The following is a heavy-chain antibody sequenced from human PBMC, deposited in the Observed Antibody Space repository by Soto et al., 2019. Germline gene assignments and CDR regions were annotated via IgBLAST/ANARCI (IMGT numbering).Heavy chain of an antibody. V-gene: IGHV4-61*01. D-gene: IGHD2-21*02. Sequence: QVQLQESGPGLVKPSETLSLTCTVSGGSVSSGSHYWSWIRQPPGKGLEWIGQIFYSGSTNYNPSLKSRVTISVGTSKTQFSLELSSVTAADTAVYFCARDFCGGDCSDDYYYSAMDVWGQGTTVTVSS. CDR3: ARDFCGGDCSDDYYYSAMDV. CDR2: IFYSGST. J-gene: IGHJ6*02. CDR1: GGSVSSGSHY.